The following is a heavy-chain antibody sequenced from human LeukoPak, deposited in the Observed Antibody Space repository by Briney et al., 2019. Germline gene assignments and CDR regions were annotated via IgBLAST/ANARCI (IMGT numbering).Heavy chain of an antibody. Sequence: GGSLRLSCAAPGFTFSSYGMHWGRQAPGKGLEWVAVISYDGSNKYYADSVKGRFTISRDNSKNTLYLQMNSLRAEDTAVYYCAKDSRGPIDYWGQGTLVTVSS. J-gene: IGHJ4*02. CDR3: AKDSRGPIDY. V-gene: IGHV3-30*18. CDR1: GFTFSSYG. CDR2: ISYDGSNK. D-gene: IGHD3-10*01.